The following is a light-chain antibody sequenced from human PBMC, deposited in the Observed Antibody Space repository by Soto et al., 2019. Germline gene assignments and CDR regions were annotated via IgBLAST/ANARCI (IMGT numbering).Light chain of an antibody. CDR2: EGS. J-gene: IGLJ2*01. CDR3: CSYAGSSTSVV. V-gene: IGLV2-23*01. CDR1: SSDVGSYNL. Sequence: QSALTQPASVSGSHGQSITISCTGTSSDVGSYNLVSWYQQHPGKASKLMIYEGSKRPSGVSNRFSGSNSGNTASLTISGLQAEDEADYYCCSYAGSSTSVVFGGGTKLTVL.